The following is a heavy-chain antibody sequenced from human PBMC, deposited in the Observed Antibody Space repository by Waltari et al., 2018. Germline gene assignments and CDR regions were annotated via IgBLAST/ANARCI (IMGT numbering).Heavy chain of an antibody. CDR2: IIPIFGTA. D-gene: IGHD4-17*01. CDR1: GGTFSSYA. Sequence: QVQLVQSGAEVKKPGSSVKVSCKAYGGTFSSYAIRWVRQAPGQGLEWMGGIIPIFGTANYAQKFQGRVTITTDESTSTAYMELSSLRSEDTAVYYCARADYGDYYFDYWGQGTLVTVSS. J-gene: IGHJ4*02. CDR3: ARADYGDYYFDY. V-gene: IGHV1-69*05.